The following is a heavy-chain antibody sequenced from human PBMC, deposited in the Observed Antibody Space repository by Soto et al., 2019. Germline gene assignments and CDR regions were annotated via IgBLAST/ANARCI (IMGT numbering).Heavy chain of an antibody. Sequence: SVKVSCKASGGTFSSYTISWVRQAPGQGLEWMGRIIPILGIANYAQKFQGRVTITADKSTSTAYMELSSLRSEDTAVYYCARDLYDSSGYYSGYFDYWGQGTLVTVSS. V-gene: IGHV1-69*04. CDR3: ARDLYDSSGYYSGYFDY. D-gene: IGHD3-22*01. CDR1: GGTFSSYT. CDR2: IIPILGIA. J-gene: IGHJ4*02.